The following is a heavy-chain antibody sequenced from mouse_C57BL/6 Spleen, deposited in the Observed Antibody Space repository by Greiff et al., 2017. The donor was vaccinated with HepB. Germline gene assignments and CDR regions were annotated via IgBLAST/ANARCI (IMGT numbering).Heavy chain of an antibody. D-gene: IGHD1-1*01. V-gene: IGHV5-9-1*02. CDR1: GFTFSSYA. CDR3: TSYYYGSSYDYYAMDY. Sequence: EVQLVESGEGLVKPGGSLKLSCAASGFTFSSYAMSWVRQTPEKRLEWVAYISSGGDYIYYADTVKGRFTISRDNARNTLYLQMSSLKSEDTAMYYCTSYYYGSSYDYYAMDYWGQGTSVTVSS. J-gene: IGHJ4*01. CDR2: ISSGGDYI.